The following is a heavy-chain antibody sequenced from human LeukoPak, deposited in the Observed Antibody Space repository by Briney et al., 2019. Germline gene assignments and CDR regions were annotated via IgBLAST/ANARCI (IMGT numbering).Heavy chain of an antibody. CDR3: AAVHSSSWYFAIDY. Sequence: ASVKVSCKVSGYTFTDYYMHWVQQAPGKGLEWMGLVDPEDGETIYAEKFQGRVTITADKSTDTAYMELSSLRSEDTAVYYCAAVHSSSWYFAIDYWGQGTLVTVSS. V-gene: IGHV1-69-2*01. CDR1: GYTFTDYY. D-gene: IGHD6-13*01. CDR2: VDPEDGET. J-gene: IGHJ4*02.